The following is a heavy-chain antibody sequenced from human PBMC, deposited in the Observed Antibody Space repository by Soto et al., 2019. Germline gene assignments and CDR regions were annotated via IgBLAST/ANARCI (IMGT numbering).Heavy chain of an antibody. J-gene: IGHJ4*02. CDR2: ISAYNGNT. D-gene: IGHD6-13*01. CDR1: GYTFTSYG. Sequence: ASVNVSCKASGYTFTSYGISWVRQAPGQGLEWMGWISAYNGNTNYAQKLQGRVTMTTDTSTSTAYMELRSLRSDDTAVYYCARGSYSSSWYVPDYWGQGTLVTVSS. V-gene: IGHV1-18*01. CDR3: ARGSYSSSWYVPDY.